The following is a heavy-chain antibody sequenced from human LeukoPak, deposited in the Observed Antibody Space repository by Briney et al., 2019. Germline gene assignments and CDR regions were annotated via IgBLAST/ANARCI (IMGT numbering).Heavy chain of an antibody. CDR3: VRGDCSGVSCYLPEYFRH. V-gene: IGHV1-18*01. CDR1: GYTFTIFS. J-gene: IGHJ1*01. D-gene: IGHD2-15*01. CDR2: ISAYNGYK. Sequence: GASVTVSFKASGYTFTIFSISWVRQAPGHGLEGMGWISAYNGYKDYAQKLQGRVTMTTDTSTNTAYMELRSLRSDDTAVYYCVRGDCSGVSCYLPEYFRHWGQGTLVTVSS.